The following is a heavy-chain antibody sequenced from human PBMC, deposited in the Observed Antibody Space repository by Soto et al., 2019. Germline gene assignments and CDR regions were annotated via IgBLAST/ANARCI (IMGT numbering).Heavy chain of an antibody. CDR1: GVSINSGGYY. V-gene: IGHV4-31*03. CDR2: IYYTGHT. J-gene: IGHJ3*02. Sequence: QVQLQESGPGLVKPSQTLSLTCSVSGVSINSGGYYWSWIRHHPGKGLEWIGYIYYTGHTFYNPSLESRVAMSLDTSKNQFSLKLSSVTAPDTAVYYCARGSQLERDALDIWGQGTMVTVSS. D-gene: IGHD1-1*01. CDR3: ARGSQLERDALDI.